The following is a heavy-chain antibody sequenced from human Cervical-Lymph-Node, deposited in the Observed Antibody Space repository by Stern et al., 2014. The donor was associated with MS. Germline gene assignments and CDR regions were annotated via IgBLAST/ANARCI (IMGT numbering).Heavy chain of an antibody. V-gene: IGHV3-53*01. D-gene: IGHD5-24*01. CDR1: GFTISSNY. J-gene: IGHJ4*02. CDR2: IYPGGDT. CDR3: AREDGYNHLLY. Sequence: EVQLLESGGGLIQPGGSLRLSCAASGFTISSNYMNWVRQAPGKGLEWVSVIYPGGDTYYADSVKGRFTISRDNSKNTVSLQMHSLRAEDTAVYFCAREDGYNHLLYWGQGTLVTVSS.